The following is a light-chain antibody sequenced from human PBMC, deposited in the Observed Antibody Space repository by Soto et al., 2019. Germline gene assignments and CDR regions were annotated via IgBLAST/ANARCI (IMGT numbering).Light chain of an antibody. CDR1: QSVSSN. CDR2: GAS. CDR3: QQYNNWPPRT. V-gene: IGKV3-15*01. Sequence: EIVMTQSPATLSVSPGERATLSCRASQSVSSNLAWYQQKPGQAPRLLIYGASTRATGIPARFSGSGSGTEFTPTISGLDSEDFAVYYCQQYNNWPPRTCGQGTKVEIK. J-gene: IGKJ1*01.